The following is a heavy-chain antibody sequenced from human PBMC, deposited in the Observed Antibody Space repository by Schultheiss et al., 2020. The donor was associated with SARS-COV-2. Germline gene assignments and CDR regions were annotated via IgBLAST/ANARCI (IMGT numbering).Heavy chain of an antibody. CDR2: IYPGDSNT. CDR3: ARTHGWGLSHYWYFDL. V-gene: IGHV5-51*01. J-gene: IGHJ2*01. D-gene: IGHD2-21*01. CDR1: GYSFTSYW. Sequence: GESLKISCKGSGYSFTSYWSGWVRQMPGKGLEWMGIIYPGDSNTRYSPSFQGQVTISRENSNNTLYLQMNSLRAEDTAVYYCARTHGWGLSHYWYFDLWGRGALGTVSS.